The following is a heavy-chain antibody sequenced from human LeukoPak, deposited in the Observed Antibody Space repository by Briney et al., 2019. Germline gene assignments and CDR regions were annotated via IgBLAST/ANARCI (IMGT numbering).Heavy chain of an antibody. J-gene: IGHJ4*02. D-gene: IGHD3-10*01. V-gene: IGHV3-30*18. CDR2: ISYDGSNK. Sequence: GGSLRLSCAASGFTFSSYGMHWVRQAPGKGLEWVAVISYDGSNKYYADSVKGRFTISRDTSKNTLYLQMNSLRAEDTAVYYCAKSAQVSTVLLWFGGLLTVSYWGQGTLVTVSS. CDR1: GFTFSSYG. CDR3: AKSAQVSTVLLWFGGLLTVSY.